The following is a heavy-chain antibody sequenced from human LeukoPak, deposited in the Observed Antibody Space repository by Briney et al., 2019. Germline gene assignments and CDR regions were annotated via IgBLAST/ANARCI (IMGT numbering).Heavy chain of an antibody. J-gene: IGHJ5*02. D-gene: IGHD5-24*01. V-gene: IGHV1-2*02. CDR3: ARDVAITEGWFDP. CDR2: INPNSGGT. CDR1: GYTFTGYY. Sequence: GASVKVSCKASGYTFTGYYMHWVRQAPGQGLEWMGWINPNSGGTNYAQKFQGRVTMTRDTSISTAYMELSRLRSDDTAVYYCARDVAITEGWFDPWGQGTLVTVSS.